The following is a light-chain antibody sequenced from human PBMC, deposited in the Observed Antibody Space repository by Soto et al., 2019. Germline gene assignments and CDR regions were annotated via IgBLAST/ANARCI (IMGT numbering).Light chain of an antibody. CDR1: QSVRSN. CDR2: DAS. CDR3: QQYNNWPPWT. V-gene: IGKV3-15*01. J-gene: IGKJ1*01. Sequence: EIVMTQSPVTLSVSPGERATLSCRASQSVRSNSAWYQQKPGQAPRLLMYDASTRATGIPARFSGSGSGTEFTLTISSLQSEDFAVYYCQQYNNWPPWTFGQGTKVDIK.